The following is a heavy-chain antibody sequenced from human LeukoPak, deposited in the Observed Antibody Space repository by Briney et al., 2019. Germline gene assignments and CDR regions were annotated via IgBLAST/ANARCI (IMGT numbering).Heavy chain of an antibody. CDR2: IYYSGST. CDR1: GGSISSHY. CDR3: ARHGRGYSYGYLFDY. D-gene: IGHD5-18*01. J-gene: IGHJ4*02. V-gene: IGHV4-59*08. Sequence: SETLSLTCTVSGGSISSHYWSWIRQPPGKGLEWIGYIYYSGSTNYNPSLKSRVTISVDTSKNQFSLKLSSVTAADTAVYYCARHGRGYSYGYLFDYWGQGTLVTVS.